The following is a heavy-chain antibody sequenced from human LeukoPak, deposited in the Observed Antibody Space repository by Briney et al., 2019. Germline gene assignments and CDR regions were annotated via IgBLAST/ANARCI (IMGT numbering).Heavy chain of an antibody. CDR1: GGSFSGYY. V-gene: IGHV4-34*01. CDR3: ARETIAAAGRYNWFDP. J-gene: IGHJ5*02. D-gene: IGHD6-13*01. Sequence: SETLSLTCAVYGGSFSGYYWSWIRQPPGKGLEWIGEINHSGSTNYNPSLKSRVTISADTSKNQFSLKLSSVTAADTAVYYCARETIAAAGRYNWFDPWGQGTLVTVSS. CDR2: INHSGST.